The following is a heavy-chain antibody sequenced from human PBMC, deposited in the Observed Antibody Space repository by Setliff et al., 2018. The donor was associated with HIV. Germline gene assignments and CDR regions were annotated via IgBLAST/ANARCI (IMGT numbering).Heavy chain of an antibody. CDR2: IYIYNSGST. V-gene: IGHV4-59*01. D-gene: IGHD3-3*01. CDR1: GGSFSGYY. J-gene: IGHJ4*02. CDR3: ARGVNFDD. Sequence: SETLSLTCSVSGGSFSGYYWSWIRQPPGKGLEWIGYIYIYNSGSTNYSPSLTSRVTISVDTSRNQFSLKLTSVTAADTAIYYRARGVNFDDWGQGTQVTVSS.